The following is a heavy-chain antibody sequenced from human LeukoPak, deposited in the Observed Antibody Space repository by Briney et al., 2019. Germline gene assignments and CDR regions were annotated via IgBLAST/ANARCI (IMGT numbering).Heavy chain of an antibody. D-gene: IGHD6-19*01. V-gene: IGHV3-7*01. J-gene: IGHJ4*02. Sequence: GGSLRLSCAASGFTFSSYWMSWVRQAPGKGLEWVANIKQDGSEKYYADSVKGRFTISRDNSKNTLYLQMNSLRAEDTAVYYCARDPDLWYSSGWYYFDYWGQGTLVTVSS. CDR3: ARDPDLWYSSGWYYFDY. CDR1: GFTFSSYW. CDR2: IKQDGSEK.